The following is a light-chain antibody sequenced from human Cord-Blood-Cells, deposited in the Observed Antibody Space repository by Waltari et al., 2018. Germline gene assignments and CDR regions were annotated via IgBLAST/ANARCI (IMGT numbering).Light chain of an antibody. CDR3: SSYTSSSTWV. CDR2: DVS. V-gene: IGLV2-14*01. Sequence: QSAQTHPAYVSGSRGQSVTISCTGTSSAVGGYKHVSCSQQHPGKAPKLMIYDVSNRPTGVSNRFSGSKSGNTASLTISELQAEDEADYYCSSYTSSSTWVFGGGTKLTVL. J-gene: IGLJ3*02. CDR1: SSAVGGYKH.